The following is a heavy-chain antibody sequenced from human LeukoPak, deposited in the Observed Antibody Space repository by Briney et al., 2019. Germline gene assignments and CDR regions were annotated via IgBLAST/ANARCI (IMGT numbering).Heavy chain of an antibody. J-gene: IGHJ4*02. D-gene: IGHD3-16*01. CDR2: TYYRSQWYN. CDR1: GDSVSSNSAA. CDR3: TRELGGFDH. Sequence: SQTLSLTFAISGDSVSSNSAAWNWIRQSPSRGLEWLGRTYYRSQWYNEYEPSVRSRIIITTDTSANHVSLQLNSVTPEDTAAYYCTRELGGFDHWGQGTLVTVPS. V-gene: IGHV6-1*01.